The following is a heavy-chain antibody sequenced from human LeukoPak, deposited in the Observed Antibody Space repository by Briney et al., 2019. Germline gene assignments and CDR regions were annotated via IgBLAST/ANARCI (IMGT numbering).Heavy chain of an antibody. CDR2: ISWNSGSI. D-gene: IGHD4-23*01. J-gene: IGHJ4*02. CDR1: GFTFDDYA. Sequence: PGRSLRLSCAASGFTFDDYAMHWVRQAPGKGLEWVSGISWNSGSIGYADSVKGRFTISRDNAKNSLYLQMNSLRAEDTAVYYCARQPYGGNFDYWGQGTLVTVSS. CDR3: ARQPYGGNFDY. V-gene: IGHV3-9*01.